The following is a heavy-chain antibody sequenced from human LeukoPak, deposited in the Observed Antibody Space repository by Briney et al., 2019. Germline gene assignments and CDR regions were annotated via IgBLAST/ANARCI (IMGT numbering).Heavy chain of an antibody. CDR3: ARVYSSSHDAFDI. V-gene: IGHV4-4*07. D-gene: IGHD6-13*01. J-gene: IGHJ3*02. CDR2: IYTSGST. Sequence: SETLSPTCTVSGGSISSYYWSWIRQPAGKGLEWIGRIYTSGSTNYIPSLKSRVTMSVDTSKNQFSLKLSSVTAADTAVYYCARVYSSSHDAFDIWGQGTMVTVSS. CDR1: GGSISSYY.